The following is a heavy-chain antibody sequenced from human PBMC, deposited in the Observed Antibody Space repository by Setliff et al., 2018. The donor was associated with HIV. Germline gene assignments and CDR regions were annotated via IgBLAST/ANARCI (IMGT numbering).Heavy chain of an antibody. CDR2: IYYSGST. CDR3: ARVVDADYLDY. CDR1: GGSIRSSSSY. Sequence: PSETLSLTCTVSGGSIRSSSSYWGWIRQPPGKGLEWIGIIYYSGSTYYKPSLKSRVTKSVDTSKNQFSMKLNSVTAADTAMYYCARVVDADYLDYWGQGTPVTVSS. J-gene: IGHJ4*02. D-gene: IGHD2-15*01. V-gene: IGHV4-39*01.